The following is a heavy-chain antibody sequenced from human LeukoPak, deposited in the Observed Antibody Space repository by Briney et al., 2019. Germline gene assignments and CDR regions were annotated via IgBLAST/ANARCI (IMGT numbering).Heavy chain of an antibody. J-gene: IGHJ6*02. CDR3: ARPTTPNYYYYGMDV. CDR1: GGTFSSYA. CDR2: IIPILGIA. Sequence: ASVKVSCKASGGTFSSYAISWVRQAPGQGLEWMGRIIPILGIANYAQKFQGRVTITADKSTSTAYMELSSLRSEDTAVYYCARPTTPNYYYYGMDVWGQGTTVTVSS. D-gene: IGHD5-12*01. V-gene: IGHV1-69*04.